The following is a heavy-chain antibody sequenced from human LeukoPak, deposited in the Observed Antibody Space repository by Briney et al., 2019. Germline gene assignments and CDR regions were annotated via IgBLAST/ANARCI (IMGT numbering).Heavy chain of an antibody. V-gene: IGHV4-34*01. CDR1: GGSFSGYY. CDR3: ARQKITVVRGVIIPDAFEI. D-gene: IGHD3-10*01. CDR2: INHSGST. J-gene: IGHJ3*02. Sequence: PSETLSLTCAVYGGSFSGYYWSWIRQPPGKGLEWIGEINHSGSTNYNPSLKSRVTISVDTSKNQFSLKLSSVTAADTAVYYCARQKITVVRGVIIPDAFEIWAQGTMVTVSS.